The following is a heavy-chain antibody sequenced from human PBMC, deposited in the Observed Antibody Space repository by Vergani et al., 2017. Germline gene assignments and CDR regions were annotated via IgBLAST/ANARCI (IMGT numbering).Heavy chain of an antibody. CDR1: GFTFRSYW. J-gene: IGHJ4*02. CDR2: IKQDGSEK. V-gene: IGHV3-7*01. D-gene: IGHD5-18*01. Sequence: EVQLVESGGGLVQPGGSLRLSCAASGFTFRSYWMSWVRQAPGKGLEWVANIKQDGSEKYYVDSVKGRFTISRDNAKNSLYLQMNSLRAEDTAVYYCVGWRGYSYGEVWGQGTLVTVSS. CDR3: VGWRGYSYGEV.